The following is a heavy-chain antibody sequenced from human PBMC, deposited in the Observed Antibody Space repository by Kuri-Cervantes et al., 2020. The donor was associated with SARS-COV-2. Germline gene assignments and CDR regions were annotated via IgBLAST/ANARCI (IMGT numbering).Heavy chain of an antibody. CDR3: ARRRDRWYFDL. CDR1: GYSFTNYW. J-gene: IGHJ2*01. CDR2: IYPGDSAA. V-gene: IGHV5-51*01. Sequence: GESLKISCKGSGYSFTNYWIGWVRQMPGKGLEWMGMIYPGDSAARYSPSFQGQVTISADKSISTAYLQWSSLKASDTAMYYCARRRDRWYFDLWGRGTLVTVSS.